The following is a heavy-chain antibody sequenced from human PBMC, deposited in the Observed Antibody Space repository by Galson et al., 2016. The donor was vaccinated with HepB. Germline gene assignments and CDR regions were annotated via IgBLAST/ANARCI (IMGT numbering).Heavy chain of an antibody. CDR3: VKTADYGGLYYFDS. CDR2: IHYTGTT. J-gene: IGHJ4*02. D-gene: IGHD4-23*01. Sequence: ETLSLTCTVSGAFVSSSSYYWGWIRQPPGKGLEWIGSIHYTGTTFYNASLKSRVVMSVDTSMNQFSLRLSSVTAADTSVYYCVKTADYGGLYYFDSWGQGRQVTVSS. V-gene: IGHV4-39*01. CDR1: GAFVSSSSYY.